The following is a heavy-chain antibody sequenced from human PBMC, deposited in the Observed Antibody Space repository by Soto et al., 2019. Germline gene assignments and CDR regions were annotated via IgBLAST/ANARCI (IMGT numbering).Heavy chain of an antibody. D-gene: IGHD3-10*01. CDR3: ASSYGSGYRAFDY. CDR2: VNPIVSMS. Sequence: QVQLVQSGAEVKRPGSSVKVSCKASGDTFNFYSINWVRQAPGLGLEWMGRVNPIVSMSNYAQKFQGRGTMTGAKSTSTGYMEVSSLRSEDTAIYCCASSYGSGYRAFDYWGQGALVTVSS. V-gene: IGHV1-69*02. J-gene: IGHJ4*02. CDR1: GDTFNFYS.